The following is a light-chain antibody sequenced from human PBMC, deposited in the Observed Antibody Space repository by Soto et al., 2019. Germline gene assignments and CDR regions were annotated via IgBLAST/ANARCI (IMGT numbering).Light chain of an antibody. V-gene: IGKV3-15*01. CDR2: DVS. Sequence: EIVMTQSPAALSVSPGERATLSCRASQSVSSALAWYQQKPGQAPRLLVYDVSSRAAGIPARFSASGSETEFTLTISSLQSEDFAVYYCQQYSNWPLTFGGGTKVELK. CDR1: QSVSSA. CDR3: QQYSNWPLT. J-gene: IGKJ4*01.